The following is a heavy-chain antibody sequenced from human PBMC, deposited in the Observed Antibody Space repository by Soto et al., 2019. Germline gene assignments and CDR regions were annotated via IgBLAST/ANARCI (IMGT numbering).Heavy chain of an antibody. CDR2: ISYDGSNK. CDR3: AKGPYITMIKGFGY. J-gene: IGHJ4*02. Sequence: QVQLVESGGGVVQPGRSLRLSCAASGFTFSSYGMHWVRQAPGKGLEWVAVISYDGSNKYYADSVKGRFTISRDNSKNTLYLQMNSLRAEDTAVYYCAKGPYITMIKGFGYWGQGTLVTVSS. D-gene: IGHD3-22*01. CDR1: GFTFSSYG. V-gene: IGHV3-30*18.